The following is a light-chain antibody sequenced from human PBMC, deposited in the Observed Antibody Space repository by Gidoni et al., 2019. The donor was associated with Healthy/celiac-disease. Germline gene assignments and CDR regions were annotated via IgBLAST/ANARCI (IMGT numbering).Light chain of an antibody. V-gene: IGKV1-33*01. CDR1: QDISNY. Sequence: DNQMTQSPSSLSASVGDRVTITCQASQDISNYLNWYQQKPGKAPKLLIYDASNLETGVPSRFSGSGSGTDFTFTISSLQPEDIATYYCQQYDNLPPCSFGQGTKLEIK. CDR3: QQYDNLPPCS. J-gene: IGKJ2*04. CDR2: DAS.